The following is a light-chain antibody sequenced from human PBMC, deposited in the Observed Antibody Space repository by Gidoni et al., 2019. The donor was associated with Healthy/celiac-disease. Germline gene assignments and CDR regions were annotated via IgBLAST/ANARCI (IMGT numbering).Light chain of an antibody. V-gene: IGKV1-39*01. CDR3: QQSYSTPRT. Sequence: DIQLTQPPSSLSASVGDRVTITCRASQSISSYLNWYQQKPGKAPTLLIYAASSLQSGVPSRFSGSGSGTDCTLTISSLQPEDFATYYCQQSYSTPRTFGQGTKVEIK. CDR1: QSISSY. CDR2: AAS. J-gene: IGKJ1*01.